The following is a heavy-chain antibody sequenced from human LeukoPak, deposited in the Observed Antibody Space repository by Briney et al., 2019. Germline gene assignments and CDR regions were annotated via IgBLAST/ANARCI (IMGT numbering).Heavy chain of an antibody. CDR3: ARGITRRRTFDI. J-gene: IGHJ3*02. Sequence: SQTLSLTCTVSGGSVSSGDYYWSWIRQPPGKGLEWIGYIYYSGSTYYNPSLKSRITISVDTSKNQFSLKLSSVTAADTALYYCARGITRRRTFDIWGQGTMVTVSS. CDR1: GGSVSSGDYY. D-gene: IGHD3-10*01. V-gene: IGHV4-30-4*01. CDR2: IYYSGST.